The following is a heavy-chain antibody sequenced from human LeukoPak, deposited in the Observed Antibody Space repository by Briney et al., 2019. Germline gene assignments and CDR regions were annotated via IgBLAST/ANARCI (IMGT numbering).Heavy chain of an antibody. CDR2: INPYNGNT. V-gene: IGHV1-18*01. D-gene: IGHD2-2*01. Sequence: ASVNVSCKASGYSFTNYAISWVRQAPGQGLEWMGWINPYNGNTNYAQNLQGRVTMTTDTSTGTAYMELSSLRSEDTAVYYCARPSSTSCHYCFDYWGQGTLVTVSS. CDR3: ARPSSTSCHYCFDY. J-gene: IGHJ4*02. CDR1: GYSFTNYA.